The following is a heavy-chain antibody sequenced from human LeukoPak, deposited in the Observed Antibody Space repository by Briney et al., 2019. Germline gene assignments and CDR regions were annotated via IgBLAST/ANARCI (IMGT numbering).Heavy chain of an antibody. CDR3: TTDPVDWLKQDNYYYHGMDV. V-gene: IGHV3-30-3*01. J-gene: IGHJ6*02. CDR1: GFTFSSYA. Sequence: PGRSLRLSCAASGFTFSSYAMHWVRQAPGKGLEWVAVISYDGSNKYYADSVKGRFTISRDNSKNTLYLQMNSLRAEDTAVYYCTTDPVDWLKQDNYYYHGMDVWGQGTTVTVSS. CDR2: ISYDGSNK. D-gene: IGHD3-9*01.